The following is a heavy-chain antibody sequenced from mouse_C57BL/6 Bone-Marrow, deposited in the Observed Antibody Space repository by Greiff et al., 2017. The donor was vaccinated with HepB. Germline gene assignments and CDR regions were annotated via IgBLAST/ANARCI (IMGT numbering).Heavy chain of an antibody. CDR1: GYTFTSYG. CDR2: IYPRSGNT. Sequence: QVQLQQSGAELARPGASVKLSCKASGYTFTSYGLSWVKQRTGQGLEWIGEIYPRSGNTYYNEKFKGKATLTADKSSSTAYMELRSLTSEDSAVYFCARDGSSTLFDYWGQGTTLTVSS. CDR3: ARDGSSTLFDY. D-gene: IGHD1-3*01. J-gene: IGHJ2*01. V-gene: IGHV1-81*01.